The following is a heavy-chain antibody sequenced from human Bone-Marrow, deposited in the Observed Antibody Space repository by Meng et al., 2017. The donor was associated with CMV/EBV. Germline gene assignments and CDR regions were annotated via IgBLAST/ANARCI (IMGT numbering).Heavy chain of an antibody. D-gene: IGHD3-10*01. CDR1: GGSISSYY. J-gene: IGHJ4*02. Sequence: SETLSLTCTVSGGSISSYYWSWIRQPPGKGLEWIGYIYYSGSTYYNPSLKSRVTISVDTSKNQFSLKLSSVTAADTAVYYCARELAGSGKSYYFDYWGQGTLVTVSS. CDR3: ARELAGSGKSYYFDY. V-gene: IGHV4-59*12. CDR2: IYYSGST.